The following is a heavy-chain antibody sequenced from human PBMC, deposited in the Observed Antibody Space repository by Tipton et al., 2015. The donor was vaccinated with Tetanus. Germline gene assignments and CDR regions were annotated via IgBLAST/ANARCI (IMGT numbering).Heavy chain of an antibody. CDR1: GGSISSGGYY. CDR2: IYYSGST. V-gene: IGHV4-31*03. CDR3: ASHYGSGSDDAFDI. J-gene: IGHJ3*02. D-gene: IGHD3-10*01. Sequence: TLSLTCTVSGGSISSGGYYWSWIRQHPGKGLEWIGYIYYSGSTYYNPSLKSRVTISVDTSKNQFSLKLSSVTAADTAVYYCASHYGSGSDDAFDILGQGTMVTVSS.